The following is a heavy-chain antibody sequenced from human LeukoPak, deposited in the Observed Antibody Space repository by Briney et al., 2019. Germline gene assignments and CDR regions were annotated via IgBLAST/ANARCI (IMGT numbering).Heavy chain of an antibody. V-gene: IGHV4-34*01. J-gene: IGHJ4*02. D-gene: IGHD3-10*01. Sequence: SETLSLTCAVYGGSFSGYYWSWIRQPPGKGLEWIGEINHSGSTNYNPSLKSRVTISVDTSKNQFFLKLSSVTAADTAVYYCARGLAGSGKDYWGQGTLVTVSS. CDR2: INHSGST. CDR1: GGSFSGYY. CDR3: ARGLAGSGKDY.